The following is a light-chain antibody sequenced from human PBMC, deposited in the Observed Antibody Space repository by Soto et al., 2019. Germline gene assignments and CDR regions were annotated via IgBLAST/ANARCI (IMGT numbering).Light chain of an antibody. CDR1: QSVSTY. CDR2: DAS. CDR3: QQYNNWPWT. V-gene: IGKV3-11*01. J-gene: IGKJ1*01. Sequence: ETVLTQSPATLSLSPGESATLSCRASQSVSTYLAWYQQKPGQAPRLLIYDASNRVTGIPARFRGSGSGTDFTLTISSLQSEDFAEYHCQQYNNWPWTFGQGTKVDIK.